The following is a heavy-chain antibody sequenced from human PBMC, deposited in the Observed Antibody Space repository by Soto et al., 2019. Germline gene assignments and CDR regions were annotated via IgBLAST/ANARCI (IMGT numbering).Heavy chain of an antibody. D-gene: IGHD3-3*01. J-gene: IGHJ6*02. CDR1: GGTFSSYA. CDR2: IIPIFGTA. Sequence: GASVKVSCKASGGTFSSYAISWVRQAPGQGLEWMGGIIPIFGTANYAQKFQGRVTITADKSTSTAYMELSSLRSEDTAVYYCARAADTYYDFWSGYYRVYYYYGMDVRGQGTTVTVSS. V-gene: IGHV1-69*06. CDR3: ARAADTYYDFWSGYYRVYYYYGMDV.